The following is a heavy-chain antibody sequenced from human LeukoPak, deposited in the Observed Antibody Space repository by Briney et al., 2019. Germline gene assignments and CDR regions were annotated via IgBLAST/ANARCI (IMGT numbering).Heavy chain of an antibody. J-gene: IGHJ3*02. V-gene: IGHV1-69*05. Sequence: ASVKVSCKASGGTFSSYAISWVRQAPGQGLEWMGGIIPIFGTANYAQKLQGRVTMTTDTSTSTAYMELRSLRSDDTAVYYCARDVTQYYDFWSGYPHDAFDIWGQGTMVTVSS. D-gene: IGHD3-3*01. CDR1: GGTFSSYA. CDR2: IIPIFGTA. CDR3: ARDVTQYYDFWSGYPHDAFDI.